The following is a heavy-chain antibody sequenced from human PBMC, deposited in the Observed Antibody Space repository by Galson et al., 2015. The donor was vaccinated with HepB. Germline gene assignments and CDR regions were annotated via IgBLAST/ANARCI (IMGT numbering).Heavy chain of an antibody. V-gene: IGHV3-73*01. CDR1: GFTFSGSG. CDR3: TRPGYGSSWFLDYAHGVVV. CDR2: IRNGANYYAT. J-gene: IGHJ6*02. D-gene: IGHD3/OR15-3a*01. Sequence: SLRLSCAASGFTFSGSGIHWVRQAPGKGLEWVGRIRNGANYYATAYAPSVRGRFSVSRDDLKSTAYLQMNSLNPEDTAVYYCTRPGYGSSWFLDYAHGVVVWGQGTTVIVS.